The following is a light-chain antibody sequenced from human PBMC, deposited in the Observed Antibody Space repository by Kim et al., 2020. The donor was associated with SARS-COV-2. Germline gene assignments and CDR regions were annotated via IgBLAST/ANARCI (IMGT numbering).Light chain of an antibody. CDR1: IGGIASYY. Sequence: KTVTSPCTRSIGGIASYYVQWDQQRPGSAPIIVIYEDNQRPSGVPDRFAGSIDSSSNSASPAISGLKTEDEADYFCQSYDGSNLRVFGGGTKLTVL. J-gene: IGLJ3*02. CDR2: EDN. V-gene: IGLV6-57*03. CDR3: QSYDGSNLRV.